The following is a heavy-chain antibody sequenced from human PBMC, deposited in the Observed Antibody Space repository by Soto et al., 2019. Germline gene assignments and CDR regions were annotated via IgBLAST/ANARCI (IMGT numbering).Heavy chain of an antibody. CDR3: ARVETCSSTSCYSVFDY. Sequence: VQLVESGGGLVQPGGSLRLSCAASGFTFSSYWMHWVRQAPGKGLVWVSRINSDGSSTTYADSVKGRFTISRDNAKNTLYLPMNSLRAEDTAVYYCARVETCSSTSCYSVFDYWGQGTLVTVSS. CDR2: INSDGSST. V-gene: IGHV3-74*03. D-gene: IGHD2-2*01. J-gene: IGHJ4*02. CDR1: GFTFSSYW.